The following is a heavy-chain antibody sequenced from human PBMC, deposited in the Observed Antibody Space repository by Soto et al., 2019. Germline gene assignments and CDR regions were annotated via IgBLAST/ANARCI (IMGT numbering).Heavy chain of an antibody. CDR2: INAYNGNT. CDR1: GYTFTSYA. Sequence: ASVKVSCKASGYTFTSYAMHWVRQAPGQRLEWMGWINAYNGNTNYAQKLQGRVTMTTDTSTSTDDMELRSLRSDDTAMYYCARMEVTIFGVVPWVLDYWGQGTLVTVSS. J-gene: IGHJ4*02. D-gene: IGHD3-3*01. CDR3: ARMEVTIFGVVPWVLDY. V-gene: IGHV1-18*01.